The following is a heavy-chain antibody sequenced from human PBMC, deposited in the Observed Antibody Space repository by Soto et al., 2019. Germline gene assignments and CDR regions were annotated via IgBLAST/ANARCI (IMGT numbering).Heavy chain of an antibody. J-gene: IGHJ6*02. CDR1: GFTFSSYA. Sequence: VQLVESGGGVVQPGRSLRLSCAASGFTFSSYAMHWVRQAPGKGLEWVAVISYDGSNKYYADSVKGRFTISRDNSKNTLYLQMNSLRAEDTAVYYCARDPIAAAGTFGYGMDVWGQGTTVTVSS. CDR2: ISYDGSNK. CDR3: ARDPIAAAGTFGYGMDV. V-gene: IGHV3-30-3*01. D-gene: IGHD6-13*01.